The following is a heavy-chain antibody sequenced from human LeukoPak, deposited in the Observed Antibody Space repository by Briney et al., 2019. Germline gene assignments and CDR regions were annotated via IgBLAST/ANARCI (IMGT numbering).Heavy chain of an antibody. V-gene: IGHV6-1*01. CDR1: GDSVSSNSAA. CDR3: ARDSFLAAYYYFDY. CDR2: TYYRSKWYH. D-gene: IGHD6-6*01. J-gene: IGHJ4*02. Sequence: SQTLSLTCALSGDSVSSNSAAWNWIRQSPSRSLECLGRTYYRSKWYHDYALSVKSRITINPDTSTNQFSLHLNSVTPEDTAVYFCARDSFLAAYYYFDYWGQGTLVTVSS.